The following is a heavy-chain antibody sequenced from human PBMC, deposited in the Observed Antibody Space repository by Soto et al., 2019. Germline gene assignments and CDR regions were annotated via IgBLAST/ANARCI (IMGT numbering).Heavy chain of an antibody. D-gene: IGHD1-26*01. J-gene: IGHJ6*02. CDR2: ISAYNGNT. Sequence: ASVKASCKACSYTFTSYGISWVQQAPGQGLEWMGWISAYNGNTNYAQKLQGRVTMTTDTSTSTAYMELRSLRSDDTAVYYCARIREKYYYGMDVWGQGTTVTVSS. V-gene: IGHV1-18*01. CDR1: SYTFTSYG. CDR3: ARIREKYYYGMDV.